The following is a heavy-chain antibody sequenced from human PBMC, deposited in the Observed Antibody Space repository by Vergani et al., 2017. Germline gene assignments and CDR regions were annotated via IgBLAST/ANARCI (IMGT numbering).Heavy chain of an antibody. CDR2: LTGGGGST. Sequence: EVQLLESGGSLKQPGGSVRLSCAASGFTFSTYAMHWVRQAPGKGLEWVSALTGGGGSTYSADSFKGRCIISKDNSRATLDLQMNSLRPEDTATYYCVKDAGSYENYFDSWGQGTLVTVSS. CDR1: GFTFSTYA. J-gene: IGHJ4*02. D-gene: IGHD1-26*01. CDR3: VKDAGSYENYFDS. V-gene: IGHV3-23*01.